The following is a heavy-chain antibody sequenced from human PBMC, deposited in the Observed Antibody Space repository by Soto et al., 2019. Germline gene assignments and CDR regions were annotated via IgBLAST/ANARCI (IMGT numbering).Heavy chain of an antibody. CDR3: ARGEDAFFYYGLDV. CDR1: GGSITSSY. Sequence: SETLSLTCTASGGSITSSYWRWIRRPPGKGLEWIAYIYDTGISGYTPSTSYNPSLKSRVTMSVDTSKSQFSLKLTSVTAADTAVYYCARGEDAFFYYGLDVWGQGITVTVSS. J-gene: IGHJ6*02. V-gene: IGHV4-59*01. CDR2: IYDTGISGYTPST.